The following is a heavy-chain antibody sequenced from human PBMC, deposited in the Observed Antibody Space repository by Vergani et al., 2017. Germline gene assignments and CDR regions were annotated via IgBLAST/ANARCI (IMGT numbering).Heavy chain of an antibody. V-gene: IGHV4-39*07. J-gene: IGHJ5*02. CDR2: IYTSGST. Sequence: QLQLQESGPGLVKPSETLSLTCTVSGGSISSSSYYWGWIRQPPGKGLEWIGRIYTSGSTNYNPSLKSRVTISVDTSKNQFSLKLSSVTAADTAVYYCARETGTTGGNWFDPWGQGTLVTVSS. D-gene: IGHD1-1*01. CDR1: GGSISSSSYY. CDR3: ARETGTTGGNWFDP.